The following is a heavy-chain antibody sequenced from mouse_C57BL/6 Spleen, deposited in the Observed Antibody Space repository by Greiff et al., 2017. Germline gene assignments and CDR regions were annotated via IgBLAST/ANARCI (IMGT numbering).Heavy chain of an antibody. V-gene: IGHV7-3*01. CDR1: GFTFTDYY. CDR2: IRNKANGYTT. Sequence: EVKVEESGGGLVQPGGSLSLSCAASGFTFTDYYMSWVRQPPGKALEWLGFIRNKANGYTTEYSASVKGRFTISRDNSQSILYLQMNALRAEDSATYYGARYNVYDGAMDYWGQGTSVTVSS. D-gene: IGHD2-2*01. CDR3: ARYNVYDGAMDY. J-gene: IGHJ4*01.